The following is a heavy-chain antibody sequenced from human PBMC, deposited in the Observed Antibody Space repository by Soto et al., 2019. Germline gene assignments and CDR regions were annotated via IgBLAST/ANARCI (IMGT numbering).Heavy chain of an antibody. Sequence: QVQLQESGPGLVKPSETLSLTCTISGGSINGYFWSWIRQPAGKGLEWIWRIYSSGTAIFNPSLNSRGTMSIDTSKTQFSRNLSSVTAADTAVYYCAIDHLGVSSGSWFDPWGPGTLVPVSS. CDR2: IYSSGTA. D-gene: IGHD3-22*01. V-gene: IGHV4-4*07. CDR1: GGSINGYF. J-gene: IGHJ5*02. CDR3: AIDHLGVSSGSWFDP.